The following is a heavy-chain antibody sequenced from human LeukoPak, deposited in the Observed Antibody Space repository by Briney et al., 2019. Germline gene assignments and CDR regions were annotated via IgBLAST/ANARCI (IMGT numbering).Heavy chain of an antibody. D-gene: IGHD3-10*01. J-gene: IGHJ6*04. CDR1: GGSFSGYY. CDR2: INHSGST. V-gene: IGHV4-34*01. CDR3: ARLIGVWFGGMDV. Sequence: SETLSLTCAVYGGSFSGYYWSWIRQPPGKGLEWIGEINHSGSTNYNPSLKSRVTISVDTSKNQFSLKLSSVTAADTAVYYCARLIGVWFGGMDVWGKGTTVTISS.